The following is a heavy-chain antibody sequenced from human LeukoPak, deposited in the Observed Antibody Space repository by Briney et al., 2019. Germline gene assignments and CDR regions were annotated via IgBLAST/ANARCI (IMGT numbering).Heavy chain of an antibody. Sequence: ASVKVSCKASGYTFTSYGISWVRQAPGQGLEWMGWISAYNGNTNYAQKVQGRVTMTRDTSISTAYMELSRLRSDDTAVYYCAREDYYDSSGADYWGQGTLVTVSS. CDR3: AREDYYDSSGADY. CDR2: ISAYNGNT. CDR1: GYTFTSYG. J-gene: IGHJ4*02. D-gene: IGHD3-22*01. V-gene: IGHV1-18*01.